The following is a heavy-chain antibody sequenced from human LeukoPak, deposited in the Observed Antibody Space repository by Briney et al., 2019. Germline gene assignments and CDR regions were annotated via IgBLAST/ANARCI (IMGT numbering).Heavy chain of an antibody. CDR3: ARVKWIAVALYFDY. CDR1: GGSISSSSYY. V-gene: IGHV4-39*07. D-gene: IGHD6-19*01. J-gene: IGHJ4*02. CDR2: IYYSGST. Sequence: SETLSLTCIVSGGSISSSSYYWGWIRQPPGKGLEWIGSIYYSGSTYYNPSLKSRVTISVDTSKNQFSLKLSSVTAADTAVYYCARVKWIAVALYFDYWGQGTLVTVSS.